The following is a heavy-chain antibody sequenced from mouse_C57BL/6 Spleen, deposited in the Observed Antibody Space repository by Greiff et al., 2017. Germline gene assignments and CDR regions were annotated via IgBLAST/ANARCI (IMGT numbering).Heavy chain of an antibody. J-gene: IGHJ4*01. CDR3: ARYRQLRPFYARDY. CDR1: GYAFSSSW. Sequence: QVQLQQSGPELVKPGASVKISCKASGYAFSSSWMNWVKQRPGKGLEWIGRIYPGEGDTNYNGKFKGKATLTADKSSSTAYMQLSSLTSEDSAVYFCARYRQLRPFYARDYWGQGTSVTVSS. D-gene: IGHD3-2*02. CDR2: IYPGEGDT. V-gene: IGHV1-82*01.